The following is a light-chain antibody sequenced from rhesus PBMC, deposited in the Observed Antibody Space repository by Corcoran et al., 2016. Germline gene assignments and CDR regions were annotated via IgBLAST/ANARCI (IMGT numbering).Light chain of an antibody. V-gene: IGKV1S14*01. J-gene: IGKJ3*01. CDR1: QGISYN. CDR3: QHCCGTPFT. CDR2: YAS. Sequence: DIQMTQSPSSLSASVGDTVTITRRASQGISYNLAWYQQKPGKFPKLLFYYASTLQSGVPSRVTGSGSGTDLTLTISSLQPEDFATYYCQHCCGTPFTFGPGTKLDIK.